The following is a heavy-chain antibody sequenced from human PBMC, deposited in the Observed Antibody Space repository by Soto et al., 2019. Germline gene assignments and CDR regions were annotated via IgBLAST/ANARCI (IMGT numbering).Heavy chain of an antibody. Sequence: DVQLVESGGGLAQPGGSLRLSCAASGFTFSGYSMNWVRQAPGKGLEWVSVIRAGSGNTYYAESVKGRFTVSRDNSKNTLWLQMDRLRVEDTGLYYCARKKLKSSTWYGSLDSWGQGTLFTVSS. CDR3: ARKKLKSSTWYGSLDS. D-gene: IGHD2-2*01. J-gene: IGHJ4*02. CDR1: GFTFSGYS. CDR2: IRAGSGNT. V-gene: IGHV3-23*04.